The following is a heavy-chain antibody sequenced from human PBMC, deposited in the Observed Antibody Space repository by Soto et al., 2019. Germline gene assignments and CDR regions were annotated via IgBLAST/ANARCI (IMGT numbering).Heavy chain of an antibody. CDR1: GCTFSSYA. D-gene: IGHD2-15*01. CDR3: AKGSDGSRPYCFDY. V-gene: IGHV3-23*01. Sequence: PGGSLRLSCAASGCTFSSYAMSWFRQAPGKGLEWVSAITDSGGDTYSADSVKGRFTISRDNSKNTLYLQMNSLRVEDTAVYYCAKGSDGSRPYCFDYWGQGTPVTVSS. J-gene: IGHJ4*02. CDR2: ITDSGGDT.